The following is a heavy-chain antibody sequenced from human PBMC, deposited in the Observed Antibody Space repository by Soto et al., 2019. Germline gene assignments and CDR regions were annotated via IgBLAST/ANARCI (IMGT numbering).Heavy chain of an antibody. CDR1: GGSISSGDYY. CDR2: IYYGGSN. Sequence: QVQLQESGPGLVKPSQTLSLTCTVSGGSISSGDYYWSWIRQPPGKGLEWIGYIYYGGSNYYNPSLKSRVTISVDTSKNQFSLRLSSVTAADTAVYYCARERPDGCRLDPWGQGTLVTVSS. D-gene: IGHD6-19*01. J-gene: IGHJ5*02. CDR3: ARERPDGCRLDP. V-gene: IGHV4-30-4*01.